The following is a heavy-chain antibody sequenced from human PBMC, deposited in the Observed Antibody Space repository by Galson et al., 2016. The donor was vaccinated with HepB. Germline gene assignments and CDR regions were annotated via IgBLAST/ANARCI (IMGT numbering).Heavy chain of an antibody. CDR1: GGSINSTYYY. V-gene: IGHV4-30-4*01. D-gene: IGHD3-10*01. J-gene: IGHJ5*02. CDR3: GRGSGTYYVVL. Sequence: TLSLTCTVSGGSINSTYYYWSWIRQPPGKGLEWIGYISYSGSTYYNPSLKSRLTMSLDASRNQFSLKLSSVIAADTAVYYCGRGSGTYYVVLWGQGTLVTVSS. CDR2: ISYSGST.